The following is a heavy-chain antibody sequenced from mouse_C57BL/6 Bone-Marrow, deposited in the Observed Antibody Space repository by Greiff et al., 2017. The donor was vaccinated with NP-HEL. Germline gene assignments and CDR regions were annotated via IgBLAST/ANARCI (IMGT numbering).Heavy chain of an antibody. CDR1: GYTFTDYY. Sequence: EVKLQQSGPELVKPGASVKISCKASGYTFTDYYMNWVKQSHGKSLEWIGDINPNNGGTSYNQKFKGKATLTVDKSSSTAYMELRSLTSEDSAVYYCARCDPYYAMDYWGRGTSVTVSS. CDR3: ARCDPYYAMDY. V-gene: IGHV1-26*01. CDR2: INPNNGGT. J-gene: IGHJ4*01.